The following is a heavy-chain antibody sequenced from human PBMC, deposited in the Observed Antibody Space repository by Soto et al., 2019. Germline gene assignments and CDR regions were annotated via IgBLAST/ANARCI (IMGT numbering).Heavy chain of an antibody. V-gene: IGHV1-3*05. Sequence: QVQLVQSGAEEKKPGASVKVSCKASGYTFTSYAMHWVRQAPGQRLEWMGWINAGNGNTKYSQKFQGRVTITRDTSASTAYMELSSLRSEDPAVYSCARAWVVVTAPDYWGQGTLVTVSS. J-gene: IGHJ4*02. D-gene: IGHD2-21*02. CDR1: GYTFTSYA. CDR3: ARAWVVVTAPDY. CDR2: INAGNGNT.